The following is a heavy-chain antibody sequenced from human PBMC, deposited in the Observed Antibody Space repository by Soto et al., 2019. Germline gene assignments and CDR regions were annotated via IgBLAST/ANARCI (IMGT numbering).Heavy chain of an antibody. J-gene: IGHJ4*02. Sequence: GGSLRLSCAASGFTFSSYAMSWVRQAPGKGLEWVSATSGSGGSTYYADSVKGRFTISRDNSKNTLYLQMNSLRAEDTAVYYCAKAYYYDSSGSTTLDYWGQGTLVTVSS. CDR3: AKAYYYDSSGSTTLDY. V-gene: IGHV3-23*01. CDR2: TSGSGGST. D-gene: IGHD3-22*01. CDR1: GFTFSSYA.